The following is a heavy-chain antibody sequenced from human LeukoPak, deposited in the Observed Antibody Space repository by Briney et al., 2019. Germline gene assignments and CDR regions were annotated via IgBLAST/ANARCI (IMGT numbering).Heavy chain of an antibody. CDR3: ARDGCSGGSCYSLAPYYYYGMDV. J-gene: IGHJ6*02. D-gene: IGHD2-15*01. CDR2: INPSGGST. V-gene: IGHV1-46*01. CDR1: GYTFTSYY. Sequence: GASVKVSCKASGYTFTSYYMHWVRQAPGQGLEWMGIINPSGGSTSYAQKFQGRVTMTTDTSTSTAYMELRSLRSDDTAVYYCARDGCSGGSCYSLAPYYYYGMDVWGQGTTVTVSS.